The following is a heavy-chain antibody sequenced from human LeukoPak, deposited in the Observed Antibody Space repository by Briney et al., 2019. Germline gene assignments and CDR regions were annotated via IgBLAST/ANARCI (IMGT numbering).Heavy chain of an antibody. CDR1: GASISSNY. D-gene: IGHD1-26*01. CDR3: ARAGGSWQFDY. Sequence: SETLSLTCTVSGASISSNYWSWIRQPPGKGLEWIGYVYPSGSTNYNPFLKSRVTISVDTSKNQFSLKLSSVTTADTAVYYCARAGGSWQFDYWGQGTLVTVSS. CDR2: VYPSGST. J-gene: IGHJ4*02. V-gene: IGHV4-59*01.